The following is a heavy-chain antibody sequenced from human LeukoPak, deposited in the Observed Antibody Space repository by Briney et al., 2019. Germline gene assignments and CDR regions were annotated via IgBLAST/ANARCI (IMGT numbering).Heavy chain of an antibody. V-gene: IGHV3-74*01. Sequence: EGSLRLSCAVSGLTLSSYRMHWVRQAPGKGLVWVSAIETDGKSATYADSVKGRCTISRDNAKNTLYLQMNSLRAEDTAVYFCARDYQGLHYWGQGTLVTVSS. J-gene: IGHJ4*02. CDR1: GLTLSSYR. D-gene: IGHD3-16*02. CDR3: ARDYQGLHY. CDR2: IETDGKSA.